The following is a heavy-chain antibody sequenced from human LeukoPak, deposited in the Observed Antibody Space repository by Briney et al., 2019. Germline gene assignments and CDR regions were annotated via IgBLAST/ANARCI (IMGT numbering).Heavy chain of an antibody. V-gene: IGHV4-39*07. J-gene: IGHJ4*02. Sequence: PSETLSLTCTVSGGSISSSNYYWGWIRQPPGKGLEWIGSIYYSGSTYYSPSLKSRVTISVDTSKNQFSLKLSSVTAADTAVYYCARDMYYYGSGSYGFDYWGQGTLVTVSS. CDR3: ARDMYYYGSGSYGFDY. D-gene: IGHD3-10*01. CDR2: IYYSGST. CDR1: GGSISSSNYY.